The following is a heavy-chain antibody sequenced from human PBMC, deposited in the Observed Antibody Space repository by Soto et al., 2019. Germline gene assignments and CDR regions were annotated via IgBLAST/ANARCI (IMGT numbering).Heavy chain of an antibody. V-gene: IGHV4-4*02. CDR2: VFHSGIT. CDR3: TKDEAGSPFRY. CDR1: GGSMKTTNW. J-gene: IGHJ4*02. Sequence: SETLSLTCAVSGGSMKTTNWWSWVRQPPAKGLEWIGEVFHSGITRYNPSLKSRATVSVDTSKNQFFLNLASVTAADTAAYYCTKDEAGSPFRYWGQGALVTVSS. D-gene: IGHD3-10*01.